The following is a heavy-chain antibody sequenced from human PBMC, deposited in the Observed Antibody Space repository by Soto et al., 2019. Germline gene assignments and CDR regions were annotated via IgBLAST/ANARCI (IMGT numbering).Heavy chain of an antibody. V-gene: IGHV3-30*18. CDR2: ISYDGSNK. D-gene: IGHD3-3*01. J-gene: IGHJ6*02. Sequence: QPGGSLRLSCAASGFTFSSYGMHWVRQAPGKGLEWVAVISYDGSNKYYADSVKGRFTISRDNSKNTLYLQMNSLRAEDTAVYYCAKEGSRYYDFWSGTHYGMDVWGQGTTVTVSS. CDR3: AKEGSRYYDFWSGTHYGMDV. CDR1: GFTFSSYG.